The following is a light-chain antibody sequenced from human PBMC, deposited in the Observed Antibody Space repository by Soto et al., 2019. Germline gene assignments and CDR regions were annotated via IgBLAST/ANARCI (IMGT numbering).Light chain of an antibody. Sequence: QSALTQPASVSASPGQSITITCTGTSGDISAYNYFSWYQQHPGKPHKLRIYEVTNRPSGISNRFSGSRSGNTASLSISGLQAEDDADDYCSSFSSAIAFVFGTGTKLTVL. CDR2: EVT. V-gene: IGLV2-14*01. CDR3: SSFSSAIAFV. J-gene: IGLJ1*01. CDR1: SGDISAYNY.